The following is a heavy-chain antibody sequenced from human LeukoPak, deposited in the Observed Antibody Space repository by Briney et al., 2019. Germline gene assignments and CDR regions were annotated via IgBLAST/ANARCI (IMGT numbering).Heavy chain of an antibody. CDR1: GGTFSIYA. CDR2: IIPIFGTA. Sequence: GASVKVSCKASGGTFSIYAISWVRQGPGQGLEWMGGIIPIFGTANYAQKFQGRVTITADESTSTAYMELSSLRSEDTAVYYCAREDNLYGMDVWGQGTTVTVSS. D-gene: IGHD1-1*01. J-gene: IGHJ6*02. V-gene: IGHV1-69*13. CDR3: AREDNLYGMDV.